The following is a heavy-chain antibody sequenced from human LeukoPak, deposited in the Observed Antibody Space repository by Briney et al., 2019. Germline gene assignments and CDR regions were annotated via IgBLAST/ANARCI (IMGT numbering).Heavy chain of an antibody. D-gene: IGHD3-10*01. Sequence: PSETLSFTCTVSGGSISSSSYYWSWIRQPAGKGLEWIGRIYTSGSTNYNPSLKSRVTMSVDTSKNQFSLKLSSVTAADTAVYYCAREPADLELFSPLDAFDIWGQGTMVTVSS. J-gene: IGHJ3*02. CDR2: IYTSGST. CDR1: GGSISSSSYY. V-gene: IGHV4-61*02. CDR3: AREPADLELFSPLDAFDI.